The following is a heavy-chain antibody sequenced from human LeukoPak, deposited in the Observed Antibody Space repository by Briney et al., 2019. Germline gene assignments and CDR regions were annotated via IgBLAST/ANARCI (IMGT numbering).Heavy chain of an antibody. CDR1: GFTFSSYG. J-gene: IGHJ4*02. Sequence: GGSLRLSCAASGFTFSSYGMHWVRQAPGKGLEWVAVIWYDGSNKYYADSVKGRFTISRDNSKNTLYLQMNSLKTEDTAVYYCTTEFTNWGGDYWGQGTLVTVSS. D-gene: IGHD7-27*01. CDR3: TTEFTNWGGDY. V-gene: IGHV3-33*01. CDR2: IWYDGSNK.